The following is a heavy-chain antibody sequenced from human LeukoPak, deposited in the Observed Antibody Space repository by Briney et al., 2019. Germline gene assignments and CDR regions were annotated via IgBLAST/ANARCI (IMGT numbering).Heavy chain of an antibody. CDR1: GFTFSSYA. V-gene: IGHV3-23*01. Sequence: GGSLRLSRAASGFTFSSYAMSWVRQAPGKGLEWVSAISGSGGSTYYADSVKGRFTISRDNSKNTLYLQMNSLRAEDTAVYYCYGPAATAFFLDYWGQGTLVTVSS. J-gene: IGHJ4*02. CDR2: ISGSGGST. CDR3: YGPAATAFFLDY. D-gene: IGHD2-2*01.